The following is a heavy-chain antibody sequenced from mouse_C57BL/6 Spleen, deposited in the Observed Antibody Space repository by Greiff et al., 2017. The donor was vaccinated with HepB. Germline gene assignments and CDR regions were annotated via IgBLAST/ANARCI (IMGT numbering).Heavy chain of an antibody. CDR2: ISSGGSYP. CDR3: ARRGNVGEGYFDY. D-gene: IGHD4-1*01. J-gene: IGHJ2*01. CDR1: GFTFSSYG. V-gene: IGHV5-6*01. Sequence: EVQLVESGGDLVKPGGSLKLSCAASGFTFSSYGMSWVRQTPDKRLEWVATISSGGSYPYYPDSVKGRFTISRDNAKNTLYLQMSSLKSEDTAMYYCARRGNVGEGYFDYWGQGTTLTVSS.